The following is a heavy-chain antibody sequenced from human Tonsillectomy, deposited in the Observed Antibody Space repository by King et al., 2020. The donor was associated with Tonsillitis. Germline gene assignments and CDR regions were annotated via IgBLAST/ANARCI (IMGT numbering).Heavy chain of an antibody. V-gene: IGHV3-11*06. J-gene: IGHJ6*02. CDR3: ARSRYYCTGVRCYSPVDV. Sequence: MSWIRQAPWKGLEWVSYISSGNTYANYADSVKGRFILSRDRARNSLYLQMNSLRVEETAVYYCARSRYYCTGVRCYSPVDVCGQGCTVIV. D-gene: IGHD2-15*01. CDR2: ISSGNTYA.